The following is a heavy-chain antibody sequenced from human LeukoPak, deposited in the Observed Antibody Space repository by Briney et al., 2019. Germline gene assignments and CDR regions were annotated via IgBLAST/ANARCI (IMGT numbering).Heavy chain of an antibody. V-gene: IGHV3-74*01. J-gene: IGHJ4*02. CDR1: GFTFSSYW. CDR2: INSDGSST. D-gene: IGHD1-26*01. Sequence: GGSLRLSCAASGFTFSSYWMHWVRQAPGKGLVWVSRINSDGSSTSYADSVKGRFTISRDNAKNTLYLQMNSLRAEDTAVYYCAYDSGSSSTLDYWGQGTLVTVSS. CDR3: AYDSGSSSTLDY.